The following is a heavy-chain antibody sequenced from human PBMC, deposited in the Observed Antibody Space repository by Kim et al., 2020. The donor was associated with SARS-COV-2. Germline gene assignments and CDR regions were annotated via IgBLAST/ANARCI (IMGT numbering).Heavy chain of an antibody. J-gene: IGHJ6*02. D-gene: IGHD6-13*01. CDR1: GFTFSSYG. V-gene: IGHV3-30*18. CDR3: AKDQGSSWPYYYYYGMDV. CDR2: ISYDGSNK. Sequence: GGSLRLSCAASGFTFSSYGMHWVRQAPGKGLEWVAVISYDGSNKYYADSVKGRFTISRDNSKNTLYLQMNSLRAEDTAVYYCAKDQGSSWPYYYYYGMDVWGQGTTVTVSS.